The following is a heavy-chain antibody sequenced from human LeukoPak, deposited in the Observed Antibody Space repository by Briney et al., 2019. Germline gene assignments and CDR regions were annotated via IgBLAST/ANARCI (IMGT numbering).Heavy chain of an antibody. CDR2: IYPGDSDT. Sequence: GESLKISFKASGYRFTNYWIGWVRPMPGKGLEWMGLIYPGDSDTRYSPSFQGQVTISADKSISTAYLQWSSLKASDTAMYYCARLWYYYDSSGYYPTPHHAFDIWGQGTMVTVSS. CDR1: GYRFTNYW. V-gene: IGHV5-51*01. CDR3: ARLWYYYDSSGYYPTPHHAFDI. J-gene: IGHJ3*02. D-gene: IGHD3-22*01.